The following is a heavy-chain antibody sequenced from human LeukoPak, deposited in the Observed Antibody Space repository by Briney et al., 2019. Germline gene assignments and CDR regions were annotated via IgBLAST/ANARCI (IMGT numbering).Heavy chain of an antibody. CDR3: ARGDTGVFDI. V-gene: IGHV3-30*01. D-gene: IGHD4-23*01. J-gene: IGHJ3*02. Sequence: DSVKGRFTISRDNSKNTLYLQMNSLRTDDTAVYYCARGDTGVFDIWGQGTMVTVSS.